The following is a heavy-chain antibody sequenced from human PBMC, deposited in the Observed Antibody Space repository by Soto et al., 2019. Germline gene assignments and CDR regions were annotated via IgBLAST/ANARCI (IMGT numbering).Heavy chain of an antibody. D-gene: IGHD3-22*01. CDR3: AKDNSYYYDSSGYDQDAFDI. CDR1: GFTFSSYG. Sequence: QVQLVESGGGVVQPGRSLRLSCAASGFTFSSYGMHWVRQAPGKGLEWVAVISYDGSNKYYADSVKGRFTISRDNSKNTLYLQMNSLRAEDTAVYYCAKDNSYYYDSSGYDQDAFDIWGQGTMVTVSS. CDR2: ISYDGSNK. J-gene: IGHJ3*02. V-gene: IGHV3-30*18.